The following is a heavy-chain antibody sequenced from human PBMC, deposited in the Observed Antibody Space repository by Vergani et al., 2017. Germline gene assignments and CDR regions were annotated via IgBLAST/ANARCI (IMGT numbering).Heavy chain of an antibody. V-gene: IGHV3-23*01. CDR1: GFTFSSYA. Sequence: EVQLLESGGGLVQPGGSLRLSCAASGFTFSSYAMSWVRQAPGKGLEWVSAISGSGGSTYYADSVKGRFTISRDNSKNTLYLQMNSLRAEDTAVYYCARDSCSSTSCYRGKYYYYYMDVWGKGTTVTVSS. D-gene: IGHD2-2*02. CDR2: ISGSGGST. J-gene: IGHJ6*03. CDR3: ARDSCSSTSCYRGKYYYYYMDV.